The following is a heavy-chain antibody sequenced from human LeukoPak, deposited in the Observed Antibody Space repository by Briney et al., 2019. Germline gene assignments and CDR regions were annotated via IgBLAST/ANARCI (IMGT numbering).Heavy chain of an antibody. J-gene: IGHJ4*02. Sequence: GASVKVSCKASGYTFTGYYMHWVRQAPGQGLEWMGIINPSGGSTSYAQKFQGRVTMTRDTSINTAYLELTSLTSDDTAVYYCARVYPYYDFWSGYKTGIDYWGQGTLVTVSS. CDR1: GYTFTGYY. CDR3: ARVYPYYDFWSGYKTGIDY. V-gene: IGHV1-46*01. D-gene: IGHD3-3*01. CDR2: INPSGGST.